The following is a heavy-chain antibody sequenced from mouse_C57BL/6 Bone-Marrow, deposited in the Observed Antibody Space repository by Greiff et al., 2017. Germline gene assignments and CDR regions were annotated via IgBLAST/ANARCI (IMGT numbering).Heavy chain of an antibody. J-gene: IGHJ2*01. CDR1: GFSFNTYA. CDR3: VRWGYGSSYGLDY. CDR2: IRSKSNNYAT. D-gene: IGHD1-1*01. V-gene: IGHV10-1*01. Sequence: EVKLVESGGGLVQPKGSLKLSCAASGFSFNTYAMNWVRQAPGKGLEWVARIRSKSNNYATYYAVSVKDRFTISRDDSESILYLQMNTLKTEDTAMYYCVRWGYGSSYGLDYWGQGTTLTVSS.